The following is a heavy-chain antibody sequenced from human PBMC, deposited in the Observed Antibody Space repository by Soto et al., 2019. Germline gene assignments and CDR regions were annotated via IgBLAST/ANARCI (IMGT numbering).Heavy chain of an antibody. J-gene: IGHJ5*02. D-gene: IGHD2-2*01. CDR2: INAGNGNT. CDR3: ARDPVLIVVVPAANNWFDP. CDR1: GYTFTSYA. Sequence: AASVKVSCKASGYTFTSYAMHWVRQAPGQRLEWMGWINAGNGNTKYSQKFQGRVTITRDTSASTAYMELSSLRSEDTAVYYCARDPVLIVVVPAANNWFDPWGQGTLVTVSS. V-gene: IGHV1-3*01.